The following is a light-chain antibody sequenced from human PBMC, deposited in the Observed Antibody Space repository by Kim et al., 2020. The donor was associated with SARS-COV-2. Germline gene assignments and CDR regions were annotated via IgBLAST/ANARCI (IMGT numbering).Light chain of an antibody. CDR2: SKN. CDR1: SLRNYY. CDR3: NSRDSSNNHWV. V-gene: IGLV3-19*01. J-gene: IGLJ3*02. Sequence: SSELTQDPAVSVALGQTVRITCQGDSLRNYYASWYQQKPGQAPLLVIYSKNNRPSGIPDRFSGSSSGNTASLTITGAQAEDEADYYCNSRDSSNNHWVFGGGTQLTVL.